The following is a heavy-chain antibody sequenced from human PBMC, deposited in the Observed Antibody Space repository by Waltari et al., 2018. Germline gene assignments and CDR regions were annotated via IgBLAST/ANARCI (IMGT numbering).Heavy chain of an antibody. CDR1: GGPISNNYN. CDR3: GRIAFGDDGGYFQH. D-gene: IGHD4-17*01. J-gene: IGHJ1*01. V-gene: IGHV4-39*01. Sequence: QLQLQESGPGLVKPSETLSLTCTVSGGPISNNYNWGWIRQPPGKGLEWMGNMQYRGSTFYNPSLKSRVTISLDTSKNQFSLRLSSVGAADTAVYFCGRIAFGDDGGYFQHWGQGTLVTVSS. CDR2: MQYRGST.